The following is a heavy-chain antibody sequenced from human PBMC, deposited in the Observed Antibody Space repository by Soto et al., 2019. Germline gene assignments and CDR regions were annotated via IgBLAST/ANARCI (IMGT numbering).Heavy chain of an antibody. CDR2: MNPNSGNT. CDR3: ARGWYCSGGSCNFYGMDV. CDR1: GYTFTSYD. D-gene: IGHD2-15*01. V-gene: IGHV1-8*01. J-gene: IGHJ6*02. Sequence: QVQLVQSGAEVKKPGASVKVSCKASGYTFTSYDINWVRQATGQGLEWMGWMNPNSGNTGYAQKFQGRVTMTRNTSISTAYMELSSLRSEDTAVYYCARGWYCSGGSCNFYGMDVWGQGTTVTVSS.